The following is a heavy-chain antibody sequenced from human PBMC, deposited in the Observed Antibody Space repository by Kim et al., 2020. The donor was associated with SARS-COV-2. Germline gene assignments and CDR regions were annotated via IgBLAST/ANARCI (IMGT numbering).Heavy chain of an antibody. CDR2: INHSGST. CDR3: ARFDATRGTYYFDY. CDR1: GGSFSGYY. V-gene: IGHV4-34*01. Sequence: SETLSLTCAVYGGSFSGYYWSWIRQPPGKGLEWIGEINHSGSTNYNPSLKSRVTISVDTSKNQFSLKLSSVTAADTAVYYCARFDATRGTYYFDYWGQGTLVTASS. D-gene: IGHD1-1*01. J-gene: IGHJ4*02.